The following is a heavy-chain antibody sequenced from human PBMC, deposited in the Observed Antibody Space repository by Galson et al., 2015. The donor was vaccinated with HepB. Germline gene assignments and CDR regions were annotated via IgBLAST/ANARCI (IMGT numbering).Heavy chain of an antibody. CDR1: GGTFSSYA. D-gene: IGHD6-13*01. CDR2: IIPIFGTA. J-gene: IGHJ4*02. V-gene: IGHV1-69*13. CDR3: ARVGHSSTLVGPFDY. Sequence: SVKVSCKASGGTFSSYAISWVRQAPGQGLEWMGGIIPIFGTANYAQKFQGRVTITADESTSTAYMELSSLRSEDTAVYYCARVGHSSTLVGPFDYWGQGTLVTVSS.